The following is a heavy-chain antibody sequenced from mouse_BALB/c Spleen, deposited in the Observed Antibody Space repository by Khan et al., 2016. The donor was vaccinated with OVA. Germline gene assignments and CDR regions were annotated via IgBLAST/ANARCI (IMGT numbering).Heavy chain of an antibody. D-gene: IGHD2-10*01. Sequence: QVQLQQSGAELVRPGSSVKISCTASGYAFSSYWMNWMKQRPGQGLEWIGLIYPGDGDTDDYGQFKGKATLTADTSSRTAYMQLSSLTSEDSAVYFGARAYCYWYFDAWGAGTTVTVSA. J-gene: IGHJ1*01. CDR3: ARAYCYWYFDA. V-gene: IGHV1-80*01. CDR2: IYPGDGDT. CDR1: GYAFSSYW.